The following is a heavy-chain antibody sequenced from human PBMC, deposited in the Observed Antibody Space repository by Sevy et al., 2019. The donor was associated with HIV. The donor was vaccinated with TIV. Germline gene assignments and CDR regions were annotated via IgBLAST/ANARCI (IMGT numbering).Heavy chain of an antibody. CDR1: GFTFSSYW. V-gene: IGHV3-7*03. D-gene: IGHD2-21*01. Sequence: GGSLRLSCAASGFTFSSYWMSWVRQAPGKGLEWVANIKQDGSEKYYVDSVKGRFTISRDNAKNSLYLQMNSLRAEDRAVYWGGGGGGGGEDYYGMDVWGQGTTVTVSS. J-gene: IGHJ6*02. CDR2: IKQDGSEK. CDR3: GGGGGGGEDYYGMDV.